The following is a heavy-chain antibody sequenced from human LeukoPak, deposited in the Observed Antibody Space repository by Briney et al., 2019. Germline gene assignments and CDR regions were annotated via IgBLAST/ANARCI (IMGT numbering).Heavy chain of an antibody. Sequence: GGSLRLSCAASGFTFSSYSMNWVRQAPGKGLEWVSSITSSSSYIYYADSVKGRFTISRDNAKNSLYLQMNSLRAEDTALYYCARDQESSGWGYWGQGTLVTVSS. D-gene: IGHD1-26*01. CDR3: ARDQESSGWGY. V-gene: IGHV3-21*01. J-gene: IGHJ4*02. CDR2: ITSSSSYI. CDR1: GFTFSSYS.